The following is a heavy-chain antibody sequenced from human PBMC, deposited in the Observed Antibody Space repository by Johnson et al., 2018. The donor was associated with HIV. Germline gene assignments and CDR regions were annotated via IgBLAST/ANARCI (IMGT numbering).Heavy chain of an antibody. J-gene: IGHJ3*02. V-gene: IGHV3-9*01. CDR1: GFTFSSYA. CDR2: ISWNSGSI. D-gene: IGHD3-10*01. CDR3: AKGYGSGSYYNGNAFDI. Sequence: VQLVESGGGVVQPGRSLRLSCAASGFTFSSYAMHWVRQAPGKGLEWVSGISWNSGSIGYADSVTGRFTIPRDNAKNSLYVQMNSLRVEDTALYYCAKGYGSGSYYNGNAFDIWGQGTLVTVSS.